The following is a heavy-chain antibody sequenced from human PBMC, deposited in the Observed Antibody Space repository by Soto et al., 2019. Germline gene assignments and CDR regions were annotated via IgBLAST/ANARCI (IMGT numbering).Heavy chain of an antibody. Sequence: PGESLKISCKGSGYSFTTYWIGWVRQMPGKGLEWMGIIHPGDSDTKYSPSFQGQVTISVDKSITTAYLQWSSLKASDTAMYYCARTPGXEVAASLEYYYFSGMDVWGQGTTVTVSS. CDR1: GYSFTTYW. CDR3: ARTPGXEVAASLEYYYFSGMDV. J-gene: IGHJ6*02. CDR2: IHPGDSDT. V-gene: IGHV5-51*01. D-gene: IGHD2-15*01.